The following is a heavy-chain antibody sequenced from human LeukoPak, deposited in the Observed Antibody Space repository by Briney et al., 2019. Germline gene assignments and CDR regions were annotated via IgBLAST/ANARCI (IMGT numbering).Heavy chain of an antibody. CDR3: ARVYDSSGYSYYYYYGMDV. CDR1: GGTFSSYA. V-gene: IGHV1-69*01. Sequence: ASVKVSCKASGGTFSSYAISWVRQAPGQGLEWVGGIIPIFGTANYAQKFQGRVTITADESTSTAYMELSSLRSEDTAVYYCARVYDSSGYSYYYYYGMDVWGQETTVTVSS. CDR2: IIPIFGTA. J-gene: IGHJ6*02. D-gene: IGHD3-22*01.